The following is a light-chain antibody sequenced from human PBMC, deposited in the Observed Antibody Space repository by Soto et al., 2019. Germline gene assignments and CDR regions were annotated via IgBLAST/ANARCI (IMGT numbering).Light chain of an antibody. Sequence: EIILTQSPDTLSLSPGERATLSCRASQTVSSNYLAWCQQRPGQSPRLLIYDASNRATDIPARFSGSGSGTDFTLTISSLDPEDSAVYYCHQRSKWPLTFGGGTKV. CDR1: QTVSSNY. CDR2: DAS. CDR3: HQRSKWPLT. V-gene: IGKV3D-20*02. J-gene: IGKJ4*01.